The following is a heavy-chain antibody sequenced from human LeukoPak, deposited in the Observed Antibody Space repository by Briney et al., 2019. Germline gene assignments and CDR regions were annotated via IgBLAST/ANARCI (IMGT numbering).Heavy chain of an antibody. D-gene: IGHD3-22*01. CDR2: IDPSDSYI. Sequence: GESLKISCKGSGXTFTNYWITWVRQMPGKGLEWMGRIDPSDSYINHSPSFEGHVTISAGKSISTAYLQWSSLKASDSAMYYCARQMYYDSSGYYDYWGQGTLVTVSS. V-gene: IGHV5-10-1*01. CDR3: ARQMYYDSSGYYDY. CDR1: GXTFTNYW. J-gene: IGHJ4*02.